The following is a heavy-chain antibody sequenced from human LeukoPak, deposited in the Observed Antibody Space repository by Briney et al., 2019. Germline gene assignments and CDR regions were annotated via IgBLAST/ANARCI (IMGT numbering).Heavy chain of an antibody. CDR1: GLNFDDSW. D-gene: IGHD6-19*01. CDR2: IKNDGTEK. CDR3: VRISTAVAGADY. Sequence: GGSLRLXCAASGLNFDDSWMTWVRQAPGKGLEWVANIKNDGTEKYYADFLKGRFTISRDNVESFLFLQMDSLRADDTAVYYCVRISTAVAGADYWGQGTLLTVSS. J-gene: IGHJ4*02. V-gene: IGHV3-7*01.